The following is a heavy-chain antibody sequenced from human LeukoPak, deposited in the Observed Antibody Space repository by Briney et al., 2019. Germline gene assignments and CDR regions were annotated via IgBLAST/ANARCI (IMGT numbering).Heavy chain of an antibody. CDR2: ISYDGSNK. Sequence: GGSLRLSCAASGFTFSSYAMHWVRQAPGKVLEWVAVISYDGSNKYYAVSVKGRFPISRDNSKNTLYLQMNSLRAEDTAVYYCARDGTPGIAVAGTDYWGQGTLVTVSS. J-gene: IGHJ4*02. D-gene: IGHD6-19*01. V-gene: IGHV3-30*04. CDR1: GFTFSSYA. CDR3: ARDGTPGIAVAGTDY.